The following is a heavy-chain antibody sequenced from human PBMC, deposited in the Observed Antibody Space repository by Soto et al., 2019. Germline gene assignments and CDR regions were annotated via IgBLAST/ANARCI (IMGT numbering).Heavy chain of an antibody. D-gene: IGHD4-17*01. Sequence: ASVKVSCKASGYSFTSYGISWVRQAPAQGLEWMGWISAYNGNTNYAQKLQGRVTMTTDTSTSTAYMELRSLRSDDTAVYYCARVRERTTVTTAGWFAPWGQGTLVTV. CDR2: ISAYNGNT. J-gene: IGHJ5*02. CDR3: ARVRERTTVTTAGWFAP. CDR1: GYSFTSYG. V-gene: IGHV1-18*01.